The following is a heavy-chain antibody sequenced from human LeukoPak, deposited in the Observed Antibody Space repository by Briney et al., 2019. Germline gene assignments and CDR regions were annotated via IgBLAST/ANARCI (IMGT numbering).Heavy chain of an antibody. CDR1: GGSISSGGYY. D-gene: IGHD3-3*02. CDR3: ARGGHPILPHFDY. Sequence: SETLSLTCTVSGGSISSGGYYWSWIRQHPGKGLEWIGYIYYSGSSYYNPSLKSRVTISVDTSKNQFSLKLSSVTAADTAVYYCARGGHPILPHFDYWGQGTLVTVSS. CDR2: IYYSGSS. J-gene: IGHJ4*02. V-gene: IGHV4-31*03.